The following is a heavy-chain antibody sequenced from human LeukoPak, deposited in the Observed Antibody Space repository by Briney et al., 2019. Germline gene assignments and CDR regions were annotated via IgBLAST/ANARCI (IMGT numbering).Heavy chain of an antibody. V-gene: IGHV3-11*01. J-gene: IGHJ6*02. CDR3: AREVVGQPYYYYGMDV. Sequence: PGGSLRLSCAASGFTFSDYYMSWIRQAPGKGLEWVSYISSSGSTIYYADSVKGRFTISRDNAKNSLYLQMNSLRAEDTAVYYCAREVVGQPYYYYGMDVWGQGTTVTVSS. D-gene: IGHD2-15*01. CDR1: GFTFSDYY. CDR2: ISSSGSTI.